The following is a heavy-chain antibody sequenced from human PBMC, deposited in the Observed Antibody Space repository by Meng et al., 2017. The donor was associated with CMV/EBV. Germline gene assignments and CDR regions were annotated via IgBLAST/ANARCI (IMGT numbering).Heavy chain of an antibody. J-gene: IGHJ4*02. D-gene: IGHD6-6*01. Sequence: SVKVSCKASGGTFSSYAISWVRQAPGQGLEWMGGIIPIFGTANYAQKFQGRVTITTDESTSTAYVELSSLRSEDTAVYSCARSAWYSSSSGFLFDYWGQGTLVTVSS. V-gene: IGHV1-69*05. CDR3: ARSAWYSSSSGFLFDY. CDR1: GGTFSSYA. CDR2: IIPIFGTA.